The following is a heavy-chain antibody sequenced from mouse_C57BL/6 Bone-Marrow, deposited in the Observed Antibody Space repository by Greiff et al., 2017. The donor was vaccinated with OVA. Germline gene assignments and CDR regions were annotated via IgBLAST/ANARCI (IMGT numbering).Heavy chain of an antibody. CDR1: GYTFTSYW. Sequence: QVQLKQPGAELVRPGTSVKLSCKASGYTFTSYWMHWVKQRPGQGLEWIGVIDPSDSYTNYNQKFKGKATLTVDTSSSTAYMQLSSLTSEDSAVCYCERWGQDSVLDYWGQGTLVTVSA. J-gene: IGHJ3*01. CDR2: IDPSDSYT. D-gene: IGHD3-3*01. V-gene: IGHV1-59*01. CDR3: ERWGQDSVLDY.